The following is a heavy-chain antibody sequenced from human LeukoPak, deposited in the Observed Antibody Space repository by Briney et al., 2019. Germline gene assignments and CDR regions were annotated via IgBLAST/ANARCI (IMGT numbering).Heavy chain of an antibody. V-gene: IGHV4-34*01. CDR1: GGSFSGYY. J-gene: IGHJ5*02. CDR2: INHSGST. CDR3: ARGLGGHNWFDP. Sequence: SETLSLTCAVYGGSFSGYYWSWIRQPPGKGLGWIGEINHSGSTNYNPALKSRVTISVDTSKNQFSLKLSSVTAADTAVYYCARGLGGHNWFDPWGQGTLVTVSS. D-gene: IGHD3-16*01.